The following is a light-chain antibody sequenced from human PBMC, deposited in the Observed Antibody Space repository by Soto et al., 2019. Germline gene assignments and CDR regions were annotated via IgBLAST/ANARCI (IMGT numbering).Light chain of an antibody. CDR3: MQALQTPST. Sequence: DIVMTQSPLSLPVTPGEPASISCRSSQSLLHSNGYNYLHWYLQKSGQSPQLLIYLGSNRASGVPDRFSGSGSGTDFTLKISRVEAEDVGVYYCMQALQTPSTFGQGTKVDIK. CDR1: QSLLHSNGYNY. CDR2: LGS. J-gene: IGKJ1*01. V-gene: IGKV2-28*01.